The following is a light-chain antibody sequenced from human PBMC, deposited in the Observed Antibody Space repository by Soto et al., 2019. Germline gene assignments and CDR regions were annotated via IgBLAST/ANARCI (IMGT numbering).Light chain of an antibody. V-gene: IGKV3-11*01. CDR2: DTS. CDR3: QQRTDWPT. CDR1: QSVSHF. Sequence: EIVLTQSPGTLSLSPGESATLSCRASQSVSHFLAWYQQKPGQAPRLLIYDTSSRATGIPGRFSGSGSGTDFTRTIDSLEPEDSAVYYCQQRTDWPTFGGGTTVEI. J-gene: IGKJ4*01.